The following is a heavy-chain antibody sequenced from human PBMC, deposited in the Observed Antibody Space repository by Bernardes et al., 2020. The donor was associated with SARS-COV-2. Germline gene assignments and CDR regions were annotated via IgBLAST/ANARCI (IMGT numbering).Heavy chain of an antibody. Sequence: GGSLRLSCSASGFTFSSVSMHWVRQAPGQGLEWVAIIANDGSDINYSDSVRGRFTISRDNSKNTLYLEMNNLRVDDTAVYFCAKGLEAVFDYRFDPWGQGTLVTVSS. D-gene: IGHD5-12*01. CDR1: GFTFSSVS. J-gene: IGHJ5*02. CDR2: IANDGSDI. CDR3: AKGLEAVFDYRFDP. V-gene: IGHV3-30*18.